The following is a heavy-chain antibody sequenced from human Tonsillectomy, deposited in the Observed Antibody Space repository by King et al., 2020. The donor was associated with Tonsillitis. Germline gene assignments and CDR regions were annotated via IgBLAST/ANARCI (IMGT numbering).Heavy chain of an antibody. J-gene: IGHJ3*02. CDR2: ISYDGSNK. CDR1: GFTFSNYA. D-gene: IGHD6-19*01. Sequence: VQLVESGGGVVQPGRSLRLSCAASGFTFSNYAMHWVRQAPGKGLEWVAVISYDGSNKYYADSVKGRFTISRDNSENTLYLQMNSLRAEDTAVYYCARVGSGWYRGAFDIWGQGTMVTVSS. CDR3: ARVGSGWYRGAFDI. V-gene: IGHV3-30-3*01.